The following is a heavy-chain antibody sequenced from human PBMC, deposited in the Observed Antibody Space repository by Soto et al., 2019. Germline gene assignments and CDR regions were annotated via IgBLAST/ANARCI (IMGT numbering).Heavy chain of an antibody. CDR2: INAGNGNT. CDR3: ARGSGYYYWDDY. J-gene: IGHJ4*02. D-gene: IGHD3-22*01. Sequence: VSVKVSCKTFGYTITRYAMHLVSKDTEQRLEWMGWINAGNGNTKYSQKFQGRVTITRDTSASTAYMELSSLRSEDTAVYYCARGSGYYYWDDYWGQGTLVTVSS. V-gene: IGHV1-3*01. CDR1: GYTITRYA.